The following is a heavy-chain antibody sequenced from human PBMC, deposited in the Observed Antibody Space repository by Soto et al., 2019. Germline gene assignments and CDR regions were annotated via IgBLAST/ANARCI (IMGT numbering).Heavy chain of an antibody. Sequence: VASVKVSCKASGGTFSSYAISWVRQAPGQGLEWMGGIIPIFGTANYAQKFQGRVTITADESTSTAYMELSSLRSEDTAVYYCARHLSYYYDSSGYYPRGAFDIWGQGTMVTVSS. D-gene: IGHD3-22*01. CDR3: ARHLSYYYDSSGYYPRGAFDI. CDR1: GGTFSSYA. CDR2: IIPIFGTA. J-gene: IGHJ3*02. V-gene: IGHV1-69*13.